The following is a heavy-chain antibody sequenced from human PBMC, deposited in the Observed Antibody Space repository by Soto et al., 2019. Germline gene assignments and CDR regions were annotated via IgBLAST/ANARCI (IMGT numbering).Heavy chain of an antibody. V-gene: IGHV3-15*07. CDR1: GLTFIDAW. CDR3: APDSDDTLGFDY. D-gene: IGHD3-22*01. CDR2: GQSIPDGGTK. Sequence: EVQLVEAGGGLVEPGGSLRLSFAASGLTFIDAWRPWVRQAPGKGREWVGRGQSIPDGGTKDYAAPVKGRVTISRDDSKNPLYRQMNSLQTEDTAVYYCAPDSDDTLGFDYWGQGSLVTVSS. J-gene: IGHJ4*02.